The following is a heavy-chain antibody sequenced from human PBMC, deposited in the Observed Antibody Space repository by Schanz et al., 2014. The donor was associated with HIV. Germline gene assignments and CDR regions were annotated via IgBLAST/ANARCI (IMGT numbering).Heavy chain of an antibody. CDR2: TWFDKLKN. V-gene: IGHV3-33*01. Sequence: QVQVVESGGGVVQPGMSLRLSCAASGFTFSTHAMHWVRQAPGKGLQWVAGTWFDKLKNYHAASADSVKGRFTISRDISKSTLYLQMNSLRAEDTAVYYCVRSGHLRSDPFDYWGQGALVSVSS. D-gene: IGHD3-16*01. CDR3: VRSGHLRSDPFDY. J-gene: IGHJ4*02. CDR1: GFTFSTHA.